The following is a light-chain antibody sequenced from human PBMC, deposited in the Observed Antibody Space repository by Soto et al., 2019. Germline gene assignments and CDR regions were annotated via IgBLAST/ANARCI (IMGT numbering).Light chain of an antibody. V-gene: IGKV1-5*03. Sequence: DIQMTQSPSTLSASVGDRVTITCRASQSISSWLAWYQQKPGKAPKLLIYKASSLESGVPSRLSGSGSGTEFTLTISSLQPDYFATYYCQKYNSYWTFGQGTKVEIK. CDR2: KAS. CDR3: QKYNSYWT. J-gene: IGKJ1*01. CDR1: QSISSW.